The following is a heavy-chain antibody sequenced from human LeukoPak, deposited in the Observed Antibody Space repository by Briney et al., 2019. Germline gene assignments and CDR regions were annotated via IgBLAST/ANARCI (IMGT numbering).Heavy chain of an antibody. V-gene: IGHV3-7*01. CDR1: GFTLSSYW. CDR3: ARNPAYCSSTSCYKRELYYYYYMDV. Sequence: GGSLRLSCAASGFTLSSYWMSWVRQAPGKGLEWVANIKQDGSEKYYVDSVKGRFTISRDNAKNSLYLQMNSLRAEDTAVYYCARNPAYCSSTSCYKRELYYYYYMDVWGKGTTVTVSS. J-gene: IGHJ6*03. CDR2: IKQDGSEK. D-gene: IGHD2-2*02.